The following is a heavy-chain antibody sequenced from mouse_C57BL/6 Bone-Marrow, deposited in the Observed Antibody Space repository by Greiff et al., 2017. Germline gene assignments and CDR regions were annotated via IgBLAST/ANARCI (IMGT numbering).Heavy chain of an antibody. V-gene: IGHV1-54*01. D-gene: IGHD4-1*01. CDR3: ASPLGRGAMDY. CDR1: GYAFTNYL. CDR2: INPGSGGT. Sequence: QVQLKESGAELVRPGTSVKVSCKASGYAFTNYLIEWVKQRPGQGLEWIGVINPGSGGTNYNEKFKGKATLTADKSSSTAYMQLSSLTSEDSAVYFCASPLGRGAMDYWGQGTSVTVSS. J-gene: IGHJ4*01.